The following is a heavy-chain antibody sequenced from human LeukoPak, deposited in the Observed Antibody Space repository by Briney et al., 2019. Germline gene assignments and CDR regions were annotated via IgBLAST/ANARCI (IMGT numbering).Heavy chain of an antibody. CDR2: IYPGDSDT. Sequence: GESLKISCKDSGYSFTTYWIAWVRQMPGKGLEWMGIIYPGDSDTRYSPSFQGQVTISDDKSISTAYLQWSSLKASDTAIYYCARRGTFSSSWFDYWGQGTLVTVSS. CDR3: ARRGTFSSSWFDY. D-gene: IGHD6-13*01. V-gene: IGHV5-51*01. J-gene: IGHJ5*01. CDR1: GYSFTTYW.